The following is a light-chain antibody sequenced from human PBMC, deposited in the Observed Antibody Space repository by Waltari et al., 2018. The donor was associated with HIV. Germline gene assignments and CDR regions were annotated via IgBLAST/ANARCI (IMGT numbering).Light chain of an antibody. CDR1: SRDVGHYNL. Sequence: QSALTQPASVSGSPGQSITISCAGTSRDVGHYNLVSCYQQHPGKAPKLIVFEVTNRPSGLSSRFSGSKSDNTASLTISGLQAEDEADYYCCSYTTSDTWVFGGGTKLTVL. V-gene: IGLV2-14*01. J-gene: IGLJ3*02. CDR2: EVT. CDR3: CSYTTSDTWV.